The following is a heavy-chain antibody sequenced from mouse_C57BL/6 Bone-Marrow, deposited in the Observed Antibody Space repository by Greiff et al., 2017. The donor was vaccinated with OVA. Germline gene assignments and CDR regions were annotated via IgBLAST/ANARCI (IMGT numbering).Heavy chain of an antibody. D-gene: IGHD1-1*01. V-gene: IGHV1-69*01. CDR1: GYTFTSYW. Sequence: VQLQQSGAELVMPGASVKLSCKASGYTFTSYWMHWVKQRPGQGLEWIGEIDPSDSYTNYNQKFKGKSTLTVDKSSSTAYMQLSSLTSEDSAVYYCASYYGSSYPYWYFDVWGTGTTVTVSS. CDR3: ASYYGSSYPYWYFDV. CDR2: IDPSDSYT. J-gene: IGHJ1*03.